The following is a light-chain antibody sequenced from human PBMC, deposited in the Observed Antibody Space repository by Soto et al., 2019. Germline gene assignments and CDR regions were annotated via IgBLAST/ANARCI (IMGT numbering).Light chain of an antibody. V-gene: IGKV1-16*02. Sequence: DIQMTQSPSSLSSSVGDRVTITCRASQDIDNSLAWIQQKPGKVPRCLIFYASTLQSGVPSKFSGSGSGTDFTLTISSLQPKDFATYFCLQYKFYPFTFGPGTNVEIK. J-gene: IGKJ3*01. CDR2: YAS. CDR3: LQYKFYPFT. CDR1: QDIDNS.